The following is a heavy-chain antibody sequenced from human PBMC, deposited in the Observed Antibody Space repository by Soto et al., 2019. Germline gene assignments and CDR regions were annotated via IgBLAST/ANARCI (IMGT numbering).Heavy chain of an antibody. Sequence: QVQLQESGPGMVKPSETLSLTCTVSGGSVSSGSYYWSWIRQPPGKGLEWIGYIYYSGSTNYNPSLTSRVTISVDTSKNQFSLKLSSVTAADTAVYYCASGIAASDYWGQGTLVTVSS. CDR3: ASGIAASDY. J-gene: IGHJ4*02. CDR2: IYYSGST. CDR1: GGSVSSGSYY. V-gene: IGHV4-61*01. D-gene: IGHD6-13*01.